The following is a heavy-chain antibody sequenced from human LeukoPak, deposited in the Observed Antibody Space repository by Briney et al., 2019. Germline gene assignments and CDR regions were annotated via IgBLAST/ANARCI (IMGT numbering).Heavy chain of an antibody. CDR2: ISCSSSSI. J-gene: IGHJ4*02. CDR1: GFTFNSYS. D-gene: IGHD5-18*01. Sequence: GGSLRLSCAASGFTFNSYSMNWVRQAPGKGLEWVSFISCSSSSIDYADSVKGRFTISRDNAKNSLYLQMNCMRAEDTAVYYCARASGDIVETATMGSYWGQGTLVTVSS. V-gene: IGHV3-21*01. CDR3: ARASGDIVETATMGSY.